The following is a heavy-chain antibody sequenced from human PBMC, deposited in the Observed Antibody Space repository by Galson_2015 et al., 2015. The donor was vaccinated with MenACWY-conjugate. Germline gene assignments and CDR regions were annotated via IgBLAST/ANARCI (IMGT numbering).Heavy chain of an antibody. V-gene: IGHV3-30*10. Sequence: SLRLSCAASGFTFTGYEFNWVRQAPGKGLEWVAVVSYDASSKYYRDSVQGRFTISRDNSKNTVFLQMNSLRPEDSAVYYCVRAEGWLRSAFDIWGQGTMVTVSS. CDR2: VSYDASSK. CDR1: GFTFTGYE. CDR3: VRAEGWLRSAFDI. J-gene: IGHJ3*02. D-gene: IGHD5-24*01.